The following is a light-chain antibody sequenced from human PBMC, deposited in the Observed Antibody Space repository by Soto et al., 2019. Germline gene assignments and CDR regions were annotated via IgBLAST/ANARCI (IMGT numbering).Light chain of an antibody. CDR2: DTS. Sequence: EIVLTQSPATLSLSLGERATLSCRTSQNIDTYLVWYQQKPGHPPRLLIYDTSKRATGVPDRFSGSGSGTDFTLTISSLAPEDFALYYCQQRSSWPRAFGGGTKVEI. V-gene: IGKV3-11*01. CDR1: QNIDTY. CDR3: QQRSSWPRA. J-gene: IGKJ4*01.